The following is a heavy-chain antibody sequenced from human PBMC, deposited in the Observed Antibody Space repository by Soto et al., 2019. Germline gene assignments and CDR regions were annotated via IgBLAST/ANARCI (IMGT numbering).Heavy chain of an antibody. Sequence: ASVKVSCKASGYTFTSYGISWVRQAPGQGLEWMGWINGGNGNTKYSQKFQGRVTITRDTSASTAYMELSSLRSEDTAVYYCARSLYDLLTGSVYNWFDPWGRGTLVTVSS. CDR2: INGGNGNT. J-gene: IGHJ5*02. D-gene: IGHD3-9*01. CDR1: GYTFTSYG. V-gene: IGHV1-3*01. CDR3: ARSLYDLLTGSVYNWFDP.